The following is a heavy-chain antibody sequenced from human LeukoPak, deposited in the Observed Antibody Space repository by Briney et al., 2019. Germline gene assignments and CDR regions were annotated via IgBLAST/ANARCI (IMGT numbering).Heavy chain of an antibody. Sequence: PGGSLRLSCAASGFTFSSYAMHWVRRAPGKGLEWVAVISYDGSNKYYADSVKGRFTISRDNSKNTLYLQMNSLRAEDTAVYYCARDAARTYWYFDLWGRGTLVTVSS. CDR1: GFTFSSYA. J-gene: IGHJ2*01. CDR2: ISYDGSNK. D-gene: IGHD6-6*01. V-gene: IGHV3-30-3*01. CDR3: ARDAARTYWYFDL.